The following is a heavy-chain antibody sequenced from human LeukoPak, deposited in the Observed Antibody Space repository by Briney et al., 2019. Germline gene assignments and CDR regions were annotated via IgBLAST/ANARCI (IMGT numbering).Heavy chain of an antibody. D-gene: IGHD4-17*01. CDR1: GGSISSYY. V-gene: IGHV4-4*07. Sequence: SSETLSLTCTVSGGSISSYYWSWIRQPAGKGLEWIGRIYTSGSTNYNPSLKSRVTMSVDTSKNQFSLKLSSVTAADTAVYYCARGSGVGCGDYEGFDYWGQGTLVTVSS. CDR2: IYTSGST. CDR3: ARGSGVGCGDYEGFDY. J-gene: IGHJ4*02.